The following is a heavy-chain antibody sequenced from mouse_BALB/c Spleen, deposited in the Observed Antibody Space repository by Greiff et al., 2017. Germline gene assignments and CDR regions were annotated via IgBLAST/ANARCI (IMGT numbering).Heavy chain of an antibody. V-gene: IGHV5-6-4*01. J-gene: IGHJ1*01. CDR3: TRDSAMITDWYFDV. Sequence: EVQVVESGGGLVKPGGSLKLSCAASGFTFSSYTMSWVRQTPEKRLEWVATISSGGSYTYYPDSVKGRFTISRDNAKNTLYLQMSSLKSEDTAMYYCTRDSAMITDWYFDVWGAGTTVTVSS. CDR1: GFTFSSYT. D-gene: IGHD2-4*01. CDR2: ISSGGSYT.